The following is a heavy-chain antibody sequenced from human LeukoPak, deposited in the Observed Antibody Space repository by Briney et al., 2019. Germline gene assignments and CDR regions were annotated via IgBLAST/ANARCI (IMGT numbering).Heavy chain of an antibody. CDR1: GYTFTSYD. Sequence: GASVMVSCKASGYTFTSYDINWVRQATGQGLEWMGWMNPNSGNTGYAQKFQGRVTITRNTSISTAYMELSSLRSEDTAVYYCARGWDPYCSSTSCYPYYYYMDVWGKGTTVTVSS. CDR3: ARGWDPYCSSTSCYPYYYYMDV. CDR2: MNPNSGNT. D-gene: IGHD2-2*01. J-gene: IGHJ6*03. V-gene: IGHV1-8*03.